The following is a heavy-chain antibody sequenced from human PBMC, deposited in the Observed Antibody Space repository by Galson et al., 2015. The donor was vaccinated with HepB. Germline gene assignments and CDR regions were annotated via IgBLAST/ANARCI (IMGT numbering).Heavy chain of an antibody. D-gene: IGHD5-18*01. J-gene: IGHJ4*02. CDR3: ARGGYSYGYREIYFDY. V-gene: IGHV4-34*01. Sequence: ETLSLTCAVYGGSFSGYYWSWIRQPPGKGLEWIGEINHSGSTNYNPSLKSRVTISVDTSKNQFSLKLSSVTAADTAVYYCARGGYSYGYREIYFDYWGQGTLVTVSS. CDR2: INHSGST. CDR1: GGSFSGYY.